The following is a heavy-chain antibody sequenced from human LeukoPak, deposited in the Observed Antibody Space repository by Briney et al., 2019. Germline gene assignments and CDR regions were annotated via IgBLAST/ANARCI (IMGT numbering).Heavy chain of an antibody. Sequence: PGGSLRLSCAASGFTFSSYSMNWVRQAPGKGLEWVSSITISSSYIYYADSVKGRFTISRDNAKNSLYLEMNSLRAEDTAVYYCARDMPYYYDTRDNAFDIWGQGTMVTVSS. J-gene: IGHJ3*02. CDR3: ARDMPYYYDTRDNAFDI. CDR2: ITISSSYI. D-gene: IGHD3-22*01. V-gene: IGHV3-21*01. CDR1: GFTFSSYS.